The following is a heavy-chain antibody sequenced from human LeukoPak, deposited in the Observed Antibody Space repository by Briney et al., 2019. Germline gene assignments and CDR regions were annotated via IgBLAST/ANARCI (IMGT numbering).Heavy chain of an antibody. CDR2: ISPGDSDA. J-gene: IGHJ4*02. CDR3: ARRYGSNTSCKPYFFDY. V-gene: IGHV5-51*01. D-gene: IGHD2-2*01. Sequence: GESLKISCKGSGYTFTNYYIGWVRQTPGKGLEWMGIISPGDSDARYTPSFQGQVTISADKSISTAYLRWSSLKASDTAMYYCARRYGSNTSCKPYFFDYWGQGTLVTVSS. CDR1: GYTFTNYY.